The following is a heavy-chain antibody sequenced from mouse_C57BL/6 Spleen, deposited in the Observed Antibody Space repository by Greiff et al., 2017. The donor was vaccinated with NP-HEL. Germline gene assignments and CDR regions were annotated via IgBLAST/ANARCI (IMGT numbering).Heavy chain of an antibody. V-gene: IGHV1-50*01. D-gene: IGHD2-5*01. CDR1: GYTFTSYW. Sequence: VQLQQSGAELVKPGASVKLSCKASGYTFTSYWMQWVKQRPGQGLEWIGEIDPSDSYTNYNQKFKGKATLTVDTSSSTAYMQLSSLTSEDSAVYYCAKGGTIVTFDYWGQGTTLTVSS. CDR3: AKGGTIVTFDY. J-gene: IGHJ2*01. CDR2: IDPSDSYT.